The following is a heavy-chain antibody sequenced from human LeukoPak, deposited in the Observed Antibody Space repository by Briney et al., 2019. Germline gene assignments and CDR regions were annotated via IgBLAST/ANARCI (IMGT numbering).Heavy chain of an antibody. J-gene: IGHJ4*02. D-gene: IGHD5-12*01. Sequence: GGSLRLSCAASGFTFSSFAMIWVRQAPGKGLDWVSSVSGTAGSAYYADSVKGRFTISRDNSQNTLYLQMNSLRAEDTAVYYCARASGYSGYDPFDYWGQGTLVTVSS. CDR2: VSGTAGSA. V-gene: IGHV3-23*01. CDR3: ARASGYSGYDPFDY. CDR1: GFTFSSFA.